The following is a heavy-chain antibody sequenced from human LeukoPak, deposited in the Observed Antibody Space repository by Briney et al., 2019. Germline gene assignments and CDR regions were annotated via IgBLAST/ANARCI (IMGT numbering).Heavy chain of an antibody. CDR3: AKVETSGGANCYALDY. D-gene: IGHD2-2*01. CDR1: GFTFSSYS. J-gene: IGHJ4*02. CDR2: ISGSDGST. V-gene: IGHV3-23*01. Sequence: GGSLRLSCAASGFTFSSYSMNWVRQAPDKGLEWVSAISGSDGSTYYADSVKGRFTISRDDSQNTLYLQMNSLSAEDTAVYYCAKVETSGGANCYALDYWGQGTLVTVSS.